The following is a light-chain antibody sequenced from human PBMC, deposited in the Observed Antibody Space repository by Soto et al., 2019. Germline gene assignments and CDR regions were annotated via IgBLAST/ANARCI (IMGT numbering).Light chain of an antibody. CDR3: HQYGRT. Sequence: ESVLTQSPGTLSLSPGERATLSCMASQIIDTNTLAWYQQKPGQAPRLLIYGTSSRATGIPDRFSGSGSGTDFILTISRLEPEDFAVYYCHQYGRTFGQGTKLEIK. CDR1: QIIDTNT. V-gene: IGKV3-20*01. CDR2: GTS. J-gene: IGKJ1*01.